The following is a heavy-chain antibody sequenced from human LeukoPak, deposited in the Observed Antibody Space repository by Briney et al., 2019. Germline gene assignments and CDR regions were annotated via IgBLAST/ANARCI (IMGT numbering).Heavy chain of an antibody. CDR1: GFTFSSYA. J-gene: IGHJ4*02. Sequence: GGSLRLSCAASGFTFSSYAMHWVRQAPGKGLEWVAVISCDGSNKYYADSVKGRFTISRDNSKNTLYLQMNSLRAEDTAVYYCARGKTCGGDCYAFDYWGQGTLVTVSS. CDR3: ARGKTCGGDCYAFDY. V-gene: IGHV3-30*04. D-gene: IGHD2-21*02. CDR2: ISCDGSNK.